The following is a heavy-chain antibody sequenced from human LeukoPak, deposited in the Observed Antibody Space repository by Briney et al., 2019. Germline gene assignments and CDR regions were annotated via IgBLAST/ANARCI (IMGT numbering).Heavy chain of an antibody. D-gene: IGHD6-6*01. CDR3: ATSSYSSSSS. Sequence: GGSLRLSCTASGLTFANYWMIWVRQAPGKGLEWVANINHDASEKYYVGSVEGRFTISRDNAKNSLFLQMNSLRAEDTGVYYCATSSYSSSSSWGQGTLVTVSS. V-gene: IGHV3-7*01. CDR1: GLTFANYW. J-gene: IGHJ5*02. CDR2: INHDASEK.